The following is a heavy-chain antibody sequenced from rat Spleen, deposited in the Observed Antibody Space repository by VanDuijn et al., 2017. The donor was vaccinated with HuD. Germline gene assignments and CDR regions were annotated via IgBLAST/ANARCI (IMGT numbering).Heavy chain of an antibody. CDR1: GFTFSNYG. Sequence: EVQLVESGGGLVQPGRSLKLSCAASGFTFSNYGMAWVRQTPTKGLEWVAAISSDGGSIYYRDSVKGRFTISRENAKSTLYLKMDSLRSEDTATYYCARQWDYWGQGVMVTVSS. CDR2: ISSDGGSI. CDR3: ARQWDY. V-gene: IGHV5-29*01. J-gene: IGHJ2*01.